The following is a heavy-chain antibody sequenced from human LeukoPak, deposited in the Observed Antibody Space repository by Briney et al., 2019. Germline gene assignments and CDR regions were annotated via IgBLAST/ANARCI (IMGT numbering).Heavy chain of an antibody. J-gene: IGHJ4*02. CDR2: IYYSGST. Sequence: SETLSLTCTVSGGSISSYYWSWIRQPLGKGLEWIGYIYYSGSTNYNPSLKSRVTISVDTSKNQFSLKLSSVTAADTAVYYCARLAEGRDGYNYYFDYWGQGTLVTVSS. CDR3: ARLAEGRDGYNYYFDY. D-gene: IGHD5-24*01. V-gene: IGHV4-59*08. CDR1: GGSISSYY.